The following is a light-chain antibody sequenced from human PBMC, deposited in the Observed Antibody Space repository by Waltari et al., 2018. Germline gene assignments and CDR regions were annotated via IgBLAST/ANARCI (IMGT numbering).Light chain of an antibody. V-gene: IGLV4-69*01. CDR3: QTGGHGTWV. CDR2: VNSDGSP. CDR1: SGHRSNV. Sequence: QLVLTQSPSASASLGAAVKLTCTLSSGHRSNVIAWLPQQPEKCPRYLMKVNSDGSPGKGAXXXXXFSGSSSGTEHYLTISSLQSEDEADYYCQTGGHGTWVFGGGTKLTVL. J-gene: IGLJ3*02.